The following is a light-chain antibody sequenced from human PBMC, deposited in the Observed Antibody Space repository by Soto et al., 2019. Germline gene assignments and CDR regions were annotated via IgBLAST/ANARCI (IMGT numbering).Light chain of an antibody. Sequence: QSVLAQPASVSGSPGQSITISCTGTSSDVGNYNLVSWYQQHPGKAPKLLIYEVTKRPSEISNRFSGSKSGKTASLTISGLQAEDEADYYCCSYAGTSTFDWVFGGGTKLTVL. V-gene: IGLV2-23*02. CDR2: EVT. J-gene: IGLJ2*01. CDR3: CSYAGTSTFDWV. CDR1: SSDVGNYNL.